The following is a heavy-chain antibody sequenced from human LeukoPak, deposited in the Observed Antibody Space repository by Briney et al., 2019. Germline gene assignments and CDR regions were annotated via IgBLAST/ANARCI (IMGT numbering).Heavy chain of an antibody. D-gene: IGHD6-19*01. CDR1: GGSISSRNYY. J-gene: IGHJ4*02. V-gene: IGHV4-39*07. Sequence: PSETLSLTCTVSGGSISSRNYYWAWIRQPQGGGLEWIASIYNTGSTYYNPSLKSRITMSVDTSNNQFSLKLSSVSAADTAVYYCARADVECHSSLCHLWPGDNGWFFFDYWGQGTLVTVSS. CDR2: IYNTGST. CDR3: ARADVECHSSLCHLWPGDNGWFFFDY.